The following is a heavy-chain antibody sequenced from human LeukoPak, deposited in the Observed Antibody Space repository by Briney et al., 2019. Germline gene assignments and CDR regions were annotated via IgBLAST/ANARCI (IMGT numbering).Heavy chain of an antibody. CDR3: ARGRKGIQLWWGFDP. V-gene: IGHV3-53*01. Sequence: GGSLRLSCAASGFNVSSISMTWVRQAPEKGLEWVSIIYSGGNSNYADSVTGRFTISRHNSKNTLYLQMNSLRAEDTAVYYCARGRKGIQLWWGFDPWGQGTLVTVSS. D-gene: IGHD5-18*01. CDR1: GFNVSSIS. J-gene: IGHJ5*02. CDR2: IYSGGNS.